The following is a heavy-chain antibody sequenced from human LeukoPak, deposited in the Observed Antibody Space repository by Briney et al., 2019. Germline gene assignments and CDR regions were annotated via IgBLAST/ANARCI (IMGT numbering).Heavy chain of an antibody. D-gene: IGHD2-2*01. J-gene: IGHJ5*02. CDR3: ARGPMAGEVPAARGDHWFDP. Sequence: SETLSLTCAVYGESFSGYYWNWIRQPPGKGLEWIGEIDFGGSTNCNPSLKSRVTISVDTSENQFSLKLSSVTAADTAVYYCARGPMAGEVPAARGDHWFDPWGQGTLVTVSS. CDR2: IDFGGST. CDR1: GESFSGYY. V-gene: IGHV4-34*01.